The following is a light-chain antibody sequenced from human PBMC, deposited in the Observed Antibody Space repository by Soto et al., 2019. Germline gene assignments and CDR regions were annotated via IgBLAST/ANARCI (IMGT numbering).Light chain of an antibody. CDR2: DVS. V-gene: IGLV2-14*03. J-gene: IGLJ1*01. CDR3: SSYTSSSTPYV. CDR1: NSDVGGYTY. Sequence: QSALTQPASVSGSPGQSITISCTGTNSDVGGYTYVSWYQQHPGKAPKLMIYDVSNRPSGVSNRFSGSKSGNTASLTISGLQADDEAAYYCSSYTSSSTPYVFGTGTKLTVL.